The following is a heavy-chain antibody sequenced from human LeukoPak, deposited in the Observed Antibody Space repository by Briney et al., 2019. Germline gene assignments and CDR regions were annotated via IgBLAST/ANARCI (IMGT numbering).Heavy chain of an antibody. D-gene: IGHD3-9*01. J-gene: IGHJ4*02. V-gene: IGHV3-7*01. Sequence: GGSLRLSCAASGFTFSSYWMSWVRQAPGKGLEWVANIKQDGSEKYYVDSVKGRFTISRDNAKNSLYLQMNSLRAEDTAVYYRGRGGSLVDILTGYGFDYWGQGTLVTVSS. CDR1: GFTFSSYW. CDR2: IKQDGSEK. CDR3: GRGGSLVDILTGYGFDY.